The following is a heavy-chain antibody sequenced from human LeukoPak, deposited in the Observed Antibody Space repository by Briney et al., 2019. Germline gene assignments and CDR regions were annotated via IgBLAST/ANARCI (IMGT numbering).Heavy chain of an antibody. J-gene: IGHJ3*02. Sequence: GGSLRLSCAASGFIFSDHYMDWVRQAPGKGLEWVGRTRNEANIYTTKYAASVKGRFTISRDDSMNSLYLQMNSLKTEDTAVYYCASPVGATTVRAFDIWGQGTMVTVSS. V-gene: IGHV3-72*01. D-gene: IGHD1-26*01. CDR1: GFIFSDHY. CDR2: TRNEANIYTT. CDR3: ASPVGATTVRAFDI.